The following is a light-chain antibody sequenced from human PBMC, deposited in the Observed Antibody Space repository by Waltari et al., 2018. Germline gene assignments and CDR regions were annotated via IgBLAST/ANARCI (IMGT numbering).Light chain of an antibody. CDR2: GAS. CDR3: HQYDNWPPT. V-gene: IGKV3-15*01. CDR1: QSVKNK. Sequence: LVMTQSPATLSVSLGDRASLSCRASQSVKNKLAWYHQKPGQAPRLLVFGASTRSTGIHDRFSGSGSGTDFTLTISNLQPEDFAVYFCHQYDNWPPTFGQGTKLDIK. J-gene: IGKJ2*01.